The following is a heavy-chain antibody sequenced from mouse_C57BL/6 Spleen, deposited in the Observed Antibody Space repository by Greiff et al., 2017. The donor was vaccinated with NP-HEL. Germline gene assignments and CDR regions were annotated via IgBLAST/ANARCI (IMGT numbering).Heavy chain of an antibody. CDR3: ARQAYYSNYGYFDV. Sequence: VHLVESGAELVKPGASVKISCKASGYAFSSYWMNWVKQRPGKGLEWIGQIYPGDGDTNYNGKFKGKATLTADKSSSTAYMQLSSLTSEDSAVYFCARQAYYSNYGYFDVWGTGTTVTVSS. CDR2: IYPGDGDT. CDR1: GYAFSSYW. J-gene: IGHJ1*03. D-gene: IGHD2-5*01. V-gene: IGHV1-80*01.